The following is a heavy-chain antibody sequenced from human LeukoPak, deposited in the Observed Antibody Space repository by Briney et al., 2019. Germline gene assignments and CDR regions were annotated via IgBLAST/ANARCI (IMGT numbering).Heavy chain of an antibody. CDR3: ARGMLYDFWSGYYRLEGL. D-gene: IGHD3-3*01. V-gene: IGHV6-1*01. CDR2: TYYRSKWYN. CDR1: GDSVSSKSAA. Sequence: SQTLSLTCAISGDSVSSKSAAWNWIRQSPSRGLEWLGRTYYRSKWYNDYAVSVKSRITINPDTSKNQFSLQLNSVTPEDTAVYYCARGMLYDFWSGYYRLEGLWGQGTLVTVSS. J-gene: IGHJ4*02.